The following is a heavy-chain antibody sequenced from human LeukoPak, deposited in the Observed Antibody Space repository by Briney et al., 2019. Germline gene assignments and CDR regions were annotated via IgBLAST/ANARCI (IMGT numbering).Heavy chain of an antibody. CDR1: GFTFSRYA. Sequence: GGSLRLSCSASGFTFSRYAMHWVRQAPGKGLEYVSGISSNGGSTYYADSVKGRFTISRDNSKNTLYRQMSSLRAEDTAVYYCVKSGSYYNERYYFDYWGQGTRVSVLS. V-gene: IGHV3-64D*06. J-gene: IGHJ4*02. CDR3: VKSGSYYNERYYFDY. CDR2: ISSNGGST. D-gene: IGHD3-10*01.